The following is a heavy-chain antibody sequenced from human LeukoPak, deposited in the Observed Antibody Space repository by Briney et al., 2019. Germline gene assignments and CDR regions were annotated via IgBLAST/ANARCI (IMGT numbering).Heavy chain of an antibody. V-gene: IGHV4-59*01. CDR3: ARGVHEYYDFWSGYFYYFDY. CDR2: IYYSGST. D-gene: IGHD3-3*01. J-gene: IGHJ4*02. CDR1: GGSISSYY. Sequence: SETLSLTCTVSGGSISSYYWSWIRQPPGKGLEWIGYIYYSGSTNYNPSLKSRVTISVDTSKNQFSLKLTSMTAADTAVYYCARGVHEYYDFWSGYFYYFDYWGQGTLVTVSS.